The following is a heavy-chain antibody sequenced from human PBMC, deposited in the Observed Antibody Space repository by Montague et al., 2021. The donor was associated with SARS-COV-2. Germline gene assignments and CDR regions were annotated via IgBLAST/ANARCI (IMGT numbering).Heavy chain of an antibody. CDR3: ASGDDNGSGYLDV. Sequence: SETLSLTCAVFNGSFSSFYWNWIRQPPGKGLEWIGEISHGGSTYYNSSLKSRVTISVDTSRNQFSLKLNSVTAADAAVYYCASGDDNGSGYLDVWGKGTTVTVSS. CDR2: ISHGGST. D-gene: IGHD1-26*01. CDR1: NGSFSSFY. V-gene: IGHV4-34*01. J-gene: IGHJ6*03.